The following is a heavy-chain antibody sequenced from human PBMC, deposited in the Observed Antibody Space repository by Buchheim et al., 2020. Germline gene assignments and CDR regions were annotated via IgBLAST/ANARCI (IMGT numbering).Heavy chain of an antibody. D-gene: IGHD1-26*01. CDR3: ARETRGSGSFYGMDV. J-gene: IGHJ6*02. CDR2: IYSGGST. Sequence: EVQLVESGGGLVQPGGSLRLSCAASGFTVSSNYMSWVRQAPGKGLKWVSVIYSGGSTYYADSVKGRFTISRDNSKNTLYLQMNSLRAEDTAVYYCARETRGSGSFYGMDVWGQGTT. CDR1: GFTVSSNY. V-gene: IGHV3-66*01.